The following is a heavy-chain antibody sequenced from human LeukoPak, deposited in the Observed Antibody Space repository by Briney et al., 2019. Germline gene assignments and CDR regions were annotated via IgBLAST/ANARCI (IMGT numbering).Heavy chain of an antibody. V-gene: IGHV3-30*01. CDR2: ISYDGSNK. Sequence: GGSLRLSCAASGFTFSSYAMHWVRQAPGKGLEWVAIISYDGSNKYYADSVKGRFTISRDNSKNTLYLQMNSLRAEDTAVYYCARDTMVHYMDVWGKGTLVTVSS. CDR1: GFTFSSYA. D-gene: IGHD3-10*01. CDR3: ARDTMVHYMDV. J-gene: IGHJ6*03.